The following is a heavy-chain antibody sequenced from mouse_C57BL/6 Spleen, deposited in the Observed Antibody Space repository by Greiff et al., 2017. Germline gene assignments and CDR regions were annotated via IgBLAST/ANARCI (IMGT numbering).Heavy chain of an antibody. J-gene: IGHJ2*01. CDR2: IDPEDGET. CDR1: GFNIKDYY. Sequence: VQLQQSGAELVKPGASVKLSCTASGFNIKDYYMHWVKQRTEQGLEWIGRIDPEDGETKYALKFQGKATITADTSSNTAYLQLSSLTSEDTAVYYCARGLFDYWGQGTTLTVSS. D-gene: IGHD3-1*01. V-gene: IGHV14-2*01. CDR3: ARGLFDY.